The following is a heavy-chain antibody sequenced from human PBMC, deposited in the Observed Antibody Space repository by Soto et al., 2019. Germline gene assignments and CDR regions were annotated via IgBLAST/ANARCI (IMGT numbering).Heavy chain of an antibody. CDR2: ISSSSTYI. CDR3: ARDIPPGDYMDV. V-gene: IGHV3-21*01. D-gene: IGHD3-10*01. CDR1: GFTFSSYA. J-gene: IGHJ6*03. Sequence: GGSLRLSCAASGFTFSSYAMNWVRQAPGKGLEWVSSISSSSTYIYYADSVKGRFTISRDNAKNSLYLQMNSLRAEDTAVYYCARDIPPGDYMDVWGKGTTVNVSS.